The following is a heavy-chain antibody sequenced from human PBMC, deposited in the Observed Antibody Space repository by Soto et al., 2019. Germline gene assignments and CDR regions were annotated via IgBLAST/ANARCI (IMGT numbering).Heavy chain of an antibody. CDR2: ISAYNGNT. Sequence: QVQLVQSGAEVKKPGASVKVSCKASGYTFTSYGISWVRQAPGQGLEWMGWISAYNGNTNYAQKLQGRVTMTTDTSTSTAYMELRSLRSDDTAVYYCARDKPNSGYDYYYYSYGMDVWGQGTTVTVSS. CDR3: ARDKPNSGYDYYYYSYGMDV. J-gene: IGHJ6*02. CDR1: GYTFTSYG. V-gene: IGHV1-18*01. D-gene: IGHD5-12*01.